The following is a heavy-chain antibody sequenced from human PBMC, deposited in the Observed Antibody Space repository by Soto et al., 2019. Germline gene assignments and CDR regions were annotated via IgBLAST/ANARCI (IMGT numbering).Heavy chain of an antibody. CDR1: GFTFSHDW. D-gene: IGHD3-16*01. V-gene: IGHV3-74*03. J-gene: IGHJ4*02. Sequence: EVLLVESGGALVEPGGSLRLSCVASGFTFSHDWMHWVRQAPGKGLVWVSRINADGTYATYADSVQGRFTISRDNTKNTLFLEINSRRVEDTGGYYCVRDLRGNNMLRGYWGEGSLVTVSS. CDR2: INADGTYA. CDR3: VRDLRGNNMLRGY.